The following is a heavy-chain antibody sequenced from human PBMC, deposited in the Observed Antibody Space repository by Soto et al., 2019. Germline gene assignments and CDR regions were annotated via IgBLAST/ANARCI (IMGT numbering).Heavy chain of an antibody. CDR1: GGSVSSSNW. V-gene: IGHV4-4*02. J-gene: IGHJ5*02. CDR3: ASVGSDYDNSGYYLP. CDR2: IYHSGST. D-gene: IGHD3-22*01. Sequence: PSETLSLTCIVSGGSVSSSNWRSWVRQPPGKGLEWIGEIYHSGSTTYNPSLKSRATISVDKSENQFSLRLKSVTAADTAVYYCASVGSDYDNSGYYLPWGPGTLVTVS.